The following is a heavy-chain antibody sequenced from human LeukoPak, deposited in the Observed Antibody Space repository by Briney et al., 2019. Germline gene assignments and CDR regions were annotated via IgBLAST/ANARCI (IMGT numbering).Heavy chain of an antibody. CDR3: ARDVIIMVRGVITYYYYGMDV. V-gene: IGHV3-30*04. CDR2: ISYDGSNK. Sequence: GSLRLSCAASGFTFSSYAMHWVRQAPGKGLEWVAVISYDGSNKYYADSVKGRFTISRDNSKNTLYLQMNSLRAEDTAVYYCARDVIIMVRGVITYYYYGMDVWGKGTTVTVSS. CDR1: GFTFSSYA. J-gene: IGHJ6*04. D-gene: IGHD3-10*01.